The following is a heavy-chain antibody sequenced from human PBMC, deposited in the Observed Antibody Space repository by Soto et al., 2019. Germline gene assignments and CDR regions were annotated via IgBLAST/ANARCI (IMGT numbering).Heavy chain of an antibody. Sequence: GASVKVSCKASGYSFSNSYVVWVRQAPGQGLEWMGVINPAGGSTTYAQKFQDRVTMTKDTSTDTVYMELSSLRSEDTAVYYCATTLPFMITFGGVIVTGVGAFDIWGQGTMVTVSS. D-gene: IGHD3-16*02. V-gene: IGHV1-46*01. CDR1: GYSFSNSY. CDR2: INPAGGST. CDR3: ATTLPFMITFGGVIVTGVGAFDI. J-gene: IGHJ3*02.